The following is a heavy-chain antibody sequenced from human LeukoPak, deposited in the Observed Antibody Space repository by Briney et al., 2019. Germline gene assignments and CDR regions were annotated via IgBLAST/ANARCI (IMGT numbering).Heavy chain of an antibody. CDR2: LYYTENT. CDR1: GGSISSSTYH. CDR3: ARLPTVPADY. Sequence: PSETLSLTCTVSGGSISSSTYHWGWIRQPPGKGLEWIGSLYYTENTYYNPSLKSRLTISVDTSKNQFSLNLHAVTAADTAVYFCARLPTVPADYWGQGILVSVSA. V-gene: IGHV4-39*01. J-gene: IGHJ4*02. D-gene: IGHD4-17*01.